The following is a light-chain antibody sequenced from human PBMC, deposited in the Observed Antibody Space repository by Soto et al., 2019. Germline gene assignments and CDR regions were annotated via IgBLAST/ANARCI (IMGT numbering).Light chain of an antibody. V-gene: IGLV1-51*02. CDR3: GTWDSSLSAYV. J-gene: IGLJ1*01. CDR2: ENN. Sequence: SALTQPPSVSAAPGQKVTISCSGSSSNIGNNYVSWYQQLPGTAPKLLIYENNKRPSGIPDRFSGSKSGTSATLGITRLQTGDEADYYCGTWDSSLSAYVFGTGTKVTVL. CDR1: SSNIGNNY.